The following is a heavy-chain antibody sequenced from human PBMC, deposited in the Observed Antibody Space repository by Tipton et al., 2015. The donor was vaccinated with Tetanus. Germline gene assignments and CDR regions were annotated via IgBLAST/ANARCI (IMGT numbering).Heavy chain of an antibody. CDR2: MTGGSYV. D-gene: IGHD6-19*01. Sequence: SLRLSCAASGFSFSSFLMTWVRQAPGKGLELVSFMTGGSYVYYADSVKGRFTISRDNAKNSLYLEMNNLRAEDTAIYYCASGGWSGVLESAALSWGQGTLVVVSA. CDR1: GFSFSSFL. J-gene: IGHJ4*02. CDR3: ASGGWSGVLESAALS. V-gene: IGHV3-21*01.